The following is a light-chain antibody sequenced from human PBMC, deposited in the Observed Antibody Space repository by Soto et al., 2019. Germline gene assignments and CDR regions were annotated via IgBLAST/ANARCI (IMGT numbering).Light chain of an antibody. CDR1: QSVSSY. J-gene: IGKJ2*01. Sequence: EIVLTQSPATLSLSPGEIATLSCRASQSVSSYLAWYQQKPGQAPRLLIYDASNRATGIPARFSGSGSGTDFTITISSLEPADFAVYSCQQRSNWPPYTFGQGTKLEIK. V-gene: IGKV3-11*01. CDR3: QQRSNWPPYT. CDR2: DAS.